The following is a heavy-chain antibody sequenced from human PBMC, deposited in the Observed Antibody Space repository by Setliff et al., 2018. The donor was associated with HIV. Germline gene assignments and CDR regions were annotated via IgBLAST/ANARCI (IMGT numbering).Heavy chain of an antibody. CDR2: INREETTE. J-gene: IGHJ4*02. V-gene: IGHV3-48*01. Sequence: GESLRLSCAASGFTFSTYSMNWVRQAPGKGLEWISYINREETTEWYADSVKGRFIISRDNAKNSLYLQMSSLRAEDTAVYFCVRDINWAFDYWGQGILVTVSS. CDR3: VRDINWAFDY. CDR1: GFTFSTYS. D-gene: IGHD1-1*01.